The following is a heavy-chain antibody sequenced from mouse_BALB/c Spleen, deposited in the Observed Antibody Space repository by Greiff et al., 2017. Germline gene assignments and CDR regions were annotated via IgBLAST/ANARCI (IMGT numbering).Heavy chain of an antibody. Sequence: EVELQQSGAELVKPGASVKLSCTASGFNIKDTYMHWVKQRPEQGLEWIGRIDPANGNTKYDPKFQGKATITADTSSNTAYLQLSSLTSEDTAVYYCAPYHFAYWGQGTRVTVSA. J-gene: IGHJ3*01. CDR3: APYHFAY. V-gene: IGHV14-3*02. CDR2: IDPANGNT. CDR1: GFNIKDTY. D-gene: IGHD2-10*01.